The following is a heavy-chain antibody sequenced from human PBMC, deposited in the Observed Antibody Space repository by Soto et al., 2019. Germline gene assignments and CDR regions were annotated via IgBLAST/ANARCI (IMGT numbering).Heavy chain of an antibody. CDR2: IIPIFGTA. CDR1: GGTFSSYA. Sequence: QVQLVQSGAEVKKPGSSVKVSCTASGGTFSSYAISWVRQAPGQGLEWMGGIIPIFGTANYAQKFQGRVTITADESTSRACMELSSLSSEDTAVYYCARGGLEWLVKGGVFVYLGQGTLVTVSS. J-gene: IGHJ4*02. CDR3: ARGGLEWLVKGGVFVY. V-gene: IGHV1-69*01. D-gene: IGHD6-19*01.